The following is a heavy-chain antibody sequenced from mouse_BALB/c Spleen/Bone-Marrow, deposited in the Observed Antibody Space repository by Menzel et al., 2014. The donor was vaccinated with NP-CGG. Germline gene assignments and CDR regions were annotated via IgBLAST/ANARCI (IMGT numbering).Heavy chain of an antibody. CDR3: ARPTPRYFAVDY. D-gene: IGHD6-1*01. V-gene: IGHV2-9*02. CDR2: IWAGGST. J-gene: IGHJ4*01. Sequence: VKLVESGPGLVAPSQSLSITCTVSGFSLXSYGVHWVRQPPGKGLEWLGVIWAGGSTNYNPALMSRLSISKDNSKSQVFLKMNSLQTDDTAMYYCARPTPRYFAVDYWGQGTSVTVSS. CDR1: GFSLXSYG.